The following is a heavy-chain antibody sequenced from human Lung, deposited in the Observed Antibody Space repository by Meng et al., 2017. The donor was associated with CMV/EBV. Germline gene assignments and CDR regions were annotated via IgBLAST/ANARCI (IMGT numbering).Heavy chain of an antibody. J-gene: IGHJ4*02. Sequence: QVPLVQSGAEVKKPGASVKVSCKASGYTFTGYYMHWVRQAPGQGLEWKGWINPNSGGTNYAQKFQGRVTMTRDTSISTAYMELSRLRSDDTAVYYCVTYCGGDCYSGFDYWGQGTLVTVSS. CDR1: GYTFTGYY. D-gene: IGHD2-21*02. CDR3: VTYCGGDCYSGFDY. V-gene: IGHV1-2*02. CDR2: INPNSGGT.